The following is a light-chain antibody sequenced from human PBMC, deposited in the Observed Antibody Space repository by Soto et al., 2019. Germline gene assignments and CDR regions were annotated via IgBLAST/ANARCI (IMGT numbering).Light chain of an antibody. J-gene: IGKJ4*01. CDR1: RSVLYKSNNKNH. CDR3: QQYFDVPFT. Sequence: DIVMTQSPDSLAVSLGERATMNCKCSRSVLYKSNNKNHLAWYQQKPGQPPQLXIYWASTRESGVPERFSGSGSGTDFTLTISSLEAEDVAFYWCQQYFDVPFTFGGGTKVDIK. V-gene: IGKV4-1*01. CDR2: WAS.